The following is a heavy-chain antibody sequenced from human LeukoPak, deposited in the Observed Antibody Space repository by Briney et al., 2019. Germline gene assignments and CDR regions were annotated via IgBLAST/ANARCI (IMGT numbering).Heavy chain of an antibody. D-gene: IGHD2-2*01. J-gene: IGHJ4*02. CDR3: ARDSNQLLDY. CDR1: GGSISSGGYY. CDR2: IYYSGST. Sequence: SETLCLTCTVSGGSISSGGYYWSWIRQHPGKGLEWIGYIYYSGSTYYNPSLKSRVTISVDTSKNQFSLKLSSVTAADTAVYYCARDSNQLLDYWGQGTLVTVSS. V-gene: IGHV4-31*03.